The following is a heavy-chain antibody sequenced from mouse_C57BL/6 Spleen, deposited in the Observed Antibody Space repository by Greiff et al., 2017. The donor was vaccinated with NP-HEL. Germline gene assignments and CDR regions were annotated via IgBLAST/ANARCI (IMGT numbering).Heavy chain of an antibody. J-gene: IGHJ4*01. CDR2: IYPGSGST. CDR3: ARGNMVTEYYYAMDY. V-gene: IGHV1-55*01. Sequence: QVQLQQPGAELVKPGASVKMSCKASGYTFTSYWITWVKQRPGQGLEWIGDIYPGSGSTNYNEKFKSKAILTVDTSSSTAYMQLSSLTSEDSAVYYCARGNMVTEYYYAMDYWGQGTSVTVSS. D-gene: IGHD2-2*01. CDR1: GYTFTSYW.